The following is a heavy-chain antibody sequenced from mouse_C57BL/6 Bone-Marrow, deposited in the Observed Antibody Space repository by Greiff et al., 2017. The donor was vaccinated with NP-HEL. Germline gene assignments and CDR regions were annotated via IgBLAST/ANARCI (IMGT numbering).Heavy chain of an antibody. J-gene: IGHJ1*03. Sequence: EVQRVESGTVLARPGASVKMSCKTSGYTFTSYWMHWVKQRSGQGLEWIGAIYPGNSDTSYNQKFKGKAKLTAVTSASTAYMELSSLTNEDSAVYYCTSRIHYSGPPWYFDVWGTGTTVTVSS. V-gene: IGHV1-5*01. D-gene: IGHD1-2*01. CDR2: IYPGNSDT. CDR3: TSRIHYSGPPWYFDV. CDR1: GYTFTSYW.